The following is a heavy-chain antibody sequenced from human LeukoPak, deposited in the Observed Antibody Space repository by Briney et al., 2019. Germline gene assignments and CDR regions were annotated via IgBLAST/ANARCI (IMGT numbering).Heavy chain of an antibody. V-gene: IGHV4-34*01. CDR2: IDHSGDT. CDR1: GGSISGFY. CDR3: ATLQGGYYDSSGYRYLIGDY. D-gene: IGHD3-22*01. J-gene: IGHJ4*02. Sequence: PSETLSLTCAVYGGSISGFYYTWIRQPPGKGLEWIGEIDHSGDTNYNPSLKSRAIVSVDTSKSQFSLKLTSVTAADAAVYYCATLQGGYYDSSGYRYLIGDYWGQGTLVTVSS.